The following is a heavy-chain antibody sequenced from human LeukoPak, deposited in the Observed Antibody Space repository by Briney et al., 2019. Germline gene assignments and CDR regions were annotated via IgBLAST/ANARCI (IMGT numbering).Heavy chain of an antibody. V-gene: IGHV3-13*01. CDR2: IDTAGDT. Sequence: GGSLRLSCAASGFTFDDYAMHWVRQAPGKGLEWVSGIDTAGDTYYPGSLKGRFTISRENGRNSLYLQMNSLRAGDTAVYYCARVLTARSGGYDAFDIWGQGTMVTVSS. CDR3: ARVLTARSGGYDAFDI. D-gene: IGHD6-25*01. J-gene: IGHJ3*02. CDR1: GFTFDDYA.